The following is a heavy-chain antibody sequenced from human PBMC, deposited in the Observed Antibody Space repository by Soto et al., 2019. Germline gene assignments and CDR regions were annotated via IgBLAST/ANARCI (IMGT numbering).Heavy chain of an antibody. V-gene: IGHV1-69*01. CDR3: ARSSPYIVVRQPTGNQDYYGLDV. CDR1: GGTFSNYT. CDR2: IIPVFGTT. Sequence: QVQLVQSGAEVKKPGSSVKVFCKASGGTFSNYTISWVRQAPRQGLEWMGGIIPVFGTTDYEQKFQGRVTITADGSTSTAYMKLSSLRSADTAVYYCARSSPYIVVRQPTGNQDYYGLDVWGQGTTVTVSS. J-gene: IGHJ6*02. D-gene: IGHD2-2*01.